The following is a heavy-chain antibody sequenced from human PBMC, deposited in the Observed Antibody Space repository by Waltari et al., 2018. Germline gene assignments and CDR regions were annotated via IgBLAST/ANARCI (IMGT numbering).Heavy chain of an antibody. D-gene: IGHD1-1*01. V-gene: IGHV1-69*08. CDR1: GGTFSSYA. CDR3: AREKEMATIGSWYFDL. Sequence: QVQLVQSGAEVKKPGSSVKVSCKASGGTFSSYAISWVRQAPGQGLEWMGRIIPIFGTANYAQKFQSRVTITEDKSTSTAYMELSSLRSEDTAVYYCAREKEMATIGSWYFDLWGRGTLVTVSS. J-gene: IGHJ2*01. CDR2: IIPIFGTA.